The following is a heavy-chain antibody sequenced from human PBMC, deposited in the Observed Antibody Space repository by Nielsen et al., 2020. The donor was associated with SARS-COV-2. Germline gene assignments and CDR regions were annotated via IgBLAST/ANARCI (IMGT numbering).Heavy chain of an antibody. CDR3: AREGLKYSSPYEV. Sequence: GGSLRLSCAASGFSFTNYVMSWVRQAPGRGLEWVSSISSSGATTDYADSVKGRFTISRDNTKNSLYLQMNSLRAEDTAVYYCAREGLKYSSPYEVWGQGTLVTVSS. J-gene: IGHJ4*02. CDR2: ISSSGATT. D-gene: IGHD6-6*01. V-gene: IGHV3-23*01. CDR1: GFSFTNYV.